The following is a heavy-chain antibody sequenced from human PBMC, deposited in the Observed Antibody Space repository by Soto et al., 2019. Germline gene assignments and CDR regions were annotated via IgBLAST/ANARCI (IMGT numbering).Heavy chain of an antibody. CDR2: IKQDGSEK. V-gene: IGHV3-7*05. D-gene: IGHD3-3*01. CDR1: GFTFSSYW. Sequence: PGGSLRLSCAASGFTFSSYWMSWVRQAPGKGLEWVANIKQDGSEKYYVDSVKGRFTISRDNAKNSLYLQMNSLRAEDTAVYYCARERLDYYDFWSGYYPLDVWGQGTTVTVSS. CDR3: ARERLDYYDFWSGYYPLDV. J-gene: IGHJ6*02.